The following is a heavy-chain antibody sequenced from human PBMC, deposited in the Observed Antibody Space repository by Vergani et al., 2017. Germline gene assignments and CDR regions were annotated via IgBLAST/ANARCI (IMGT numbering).Heavy chain of an antibody. CDR1: GFTFSSYS. CDR2: ISRSSSYI. D-gene: IGHD3-22*01. CDR3: ARDPRGRYYYESSGYYQS. V-gene: IGHV3-21*01. J-gene: IGHJ5*02. Sequence: EVQLVESGGGLVKPGGSLRLSCAASGFTFSSYSMNWVRQAPGKGLEWVSSISRSSSYIYYADSVKGRFTITRDNAKNSLYLQMNSLRAEDTAVYYCARDPRGRYYYESSGYYQSWGQGTLVTVSS.